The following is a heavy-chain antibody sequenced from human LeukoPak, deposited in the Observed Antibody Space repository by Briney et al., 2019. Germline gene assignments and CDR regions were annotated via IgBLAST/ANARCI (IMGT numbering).Heavy chain of an antibody. J-gene: IGHJ4*02. CDR3: ARAPGRITMIVVVKD. CDR1: GYSISSGYW. V-gene: IGHV4-4*02. CDR2: ISHSGST. Sequence: PSETLSLSCAVSGYSISSGYWWSWVRQPPGQGLEWIGEISHSGSTNYNPSLKSRVTISLDNSKNQFSLILNSVTAADTAVYYCARAPGRITMIVVVKDWGQGTLVTVSS. D-gene: IGHD3-22*01.